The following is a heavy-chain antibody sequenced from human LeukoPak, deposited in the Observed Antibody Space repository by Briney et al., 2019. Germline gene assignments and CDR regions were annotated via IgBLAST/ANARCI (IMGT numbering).Heavy chain of an antibody. V-gene: IGHV3-48*01. CDR2: ITNTKSTI. D-gene: IGHD6-13*01. CDR1: GFTFSSYW. Sequence: GGSLRLSCAASGFTFSSYWMHWVRQSPGKGLEWVSFITNTKSTIYYADSVKGRFTISRDNAKNSLYLQMNSLRAEDTAVYYCASSQGSWPDYFDYWGQGILVTVSS. J-gene: IGHJ4*02. CDR3: ASSQGSWPDYFDY.